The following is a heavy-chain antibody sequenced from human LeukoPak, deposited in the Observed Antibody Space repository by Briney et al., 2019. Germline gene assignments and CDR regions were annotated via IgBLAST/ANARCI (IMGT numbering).Heavy chain of an antibody. D-gene: IGHD2-15*01. CDR1: GFTFSNYV. V-gene: IGHV3-23*01. Sequence: GGSLRLSCAASGFTFSNYVMSWVRQAPGKGPEWVSGINGGGSTFYAESVTGRFTISRDNSKNTLFLQMNTLRAEDTAVYYCVKDGRRSPPCWGQGTLVTVSS. J-gene: IGHJ4*02. CDR2: INGGGST. CDR3: VKDGRRSPPC.